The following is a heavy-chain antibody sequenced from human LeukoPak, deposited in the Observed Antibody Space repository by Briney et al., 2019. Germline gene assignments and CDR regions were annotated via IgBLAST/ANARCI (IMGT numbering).Heavy chain of an antibody. D-gene: IGHD1-26*01. Sequence: GASVKVSCKASGGTFSSYAISWVRQAPGQGLEWMGRIIPILGIANYAQKFQGRVTITADKSTSTAYMELSSLRSEDTAVYYCARDPDGGGYYSPGFDYWGQGTLVTVSS. CDR3: ARDPDGGGYYSPGFDY. J-gene: IGHJ4*02. V-gene: IGHV1-69*04. CDR2: IIPILGIA. CDR1: GGTFSSYA.